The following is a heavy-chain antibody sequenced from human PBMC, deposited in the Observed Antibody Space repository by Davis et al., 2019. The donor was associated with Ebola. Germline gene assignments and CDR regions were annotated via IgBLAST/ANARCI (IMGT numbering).Heavy chain of an antibody. V-gene: IGHV1-18*01. CDR3: ARDLLLFGVVTPIDAFDI. D-gene: IGHD3-3*01. CDR1: GYTFTSYG. Sequence: ASVKVSCKASGYTFTSYGISWVRQAPGQGLEWMGWISAYNGNTNYAQKLQGRVTMTTDTSTSTAYMELRSLRSDDTAVYYCARDLLLFGVVTPIDAFDIWGQGTMVTVSS. CDR2: ISAYNGNT. J-gene: IGHJ3*02.